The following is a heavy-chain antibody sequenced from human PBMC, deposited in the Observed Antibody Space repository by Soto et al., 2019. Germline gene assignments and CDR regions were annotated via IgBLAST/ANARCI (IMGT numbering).Heavy chain of an antibody. V-gene: IGHV3-13*01. CDR3: ARGPPSSSGSFSTPWFDP. CDR2: IGTAGDT. Sequence: GGSLRLSCAASGFTFSSYDMHWVRQATGKGLEWVSAIGTAGDTYYPGSVKGRFTISRENATNSLYLQMNSLRAGDTAVYYCARGPPSSSGSFSTPWFDPWGQGTLVTVSS. D-gene: IGHD6-19*01. CDR1: GFTFSSYD. J-gene: IGHJ5*02.